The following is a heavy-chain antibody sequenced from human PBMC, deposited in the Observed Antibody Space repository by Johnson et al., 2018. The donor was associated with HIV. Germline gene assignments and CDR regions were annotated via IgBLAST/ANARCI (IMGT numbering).Heavy chain of an antibody. CDR1: GFTFDDYG. D-gene: IGHD3-3*01. CDR3: ARDSYNFWSGYPDAFDI. J-gene: IGHJ3*02. Sequence: VQLVEYGGGVVRPGGSLRLSCAASGFTFDDYGMSWVRQAPGKGLEWVSGINWNGGSTGYADSVKGRFTISRDNAKNSLYLQMKSLRAEDTAVYYCARDSYNFWSGYPDAFDIWGQGTMVTVSS. V-gene: IGHV3-20*04. CDR2: INWNGGST.